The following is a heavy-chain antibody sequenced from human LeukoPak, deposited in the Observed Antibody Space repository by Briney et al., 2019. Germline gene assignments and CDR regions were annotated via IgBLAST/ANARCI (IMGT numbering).Heavy chain of an antibody. Sequence: RSLRLSCAASGFTFDDYAMHWVRQAPGKGLEWVSGISWNSGSIGYADSVKGRFTISRDNAKNSLYLQMNSLRAEDTALYYCAKAWDSYGYAHYYGMDVWGQGTTVTVSS. CDR3: AKAWDSYGYAHYYGMDV. CDR2: ISWNSGSI. J-gene: IGHJ6*02. V-gene: IGHV3-9*01. D-gene: IGHD5-18*01. CDR1: GFTFDDYA.